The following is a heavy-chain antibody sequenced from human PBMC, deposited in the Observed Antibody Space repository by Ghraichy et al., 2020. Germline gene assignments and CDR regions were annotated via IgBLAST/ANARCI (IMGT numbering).Heavy chain of an antibody. CDR2: IYSGGST. V-gene: IGHV3-53*01. CDR3: ARVPDYYDSSGYYYRPDYYYGMDV. J-gene: IGHJ6*02. CDR1: GFTVSSNY. D-gene: IGHD3-22*01. Sequence: GGSLRLSCAASGFTVSSNYMSWVRQAPGKGLKWVSVIYSGGSTYYADSVKGRFTISRDNSKNTLYLQMNSLRAEDTAVYYCARVPDYYDSSGYYYRPDYYYGMDVWGQGTTVTVSS.